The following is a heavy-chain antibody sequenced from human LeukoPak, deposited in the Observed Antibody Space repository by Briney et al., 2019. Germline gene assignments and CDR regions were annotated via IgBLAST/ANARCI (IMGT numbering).Heavy chain of an antibody. J-gene: IGHJ6*03. Sequence: GGSLRLSCAASGFTFSSYDMSWVRQAPGKGLEWVSYITLSGANTFYADSVMGRFTISRDNSKNTLYLQMNSLRAEDTAVYFCAKRGNPAVGHHYLDVWGKGTTVSVSS. CDR1: GFTFSSYD. D-gene: IGHD2-2*01. CDR2: ITLSGANT. CDR3: AKRGNPAVGHHYLDV. V-gene: IGHV3-23*01.